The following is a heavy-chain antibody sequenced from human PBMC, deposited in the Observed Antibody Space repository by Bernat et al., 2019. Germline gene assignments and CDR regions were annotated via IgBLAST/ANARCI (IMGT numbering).Heavy chain of an antibody. V-gene: IGHV4-61*01. Sequence: QVQLQESGPGLVKPSETLSLTCTVSGGSVSSGTYYWSWVRQPPGKGLEWIGYISYSGSTNYNPSLKSRVTISVDTSKNQFSLKLSSVTAADTAVYYCARLSGRWRFLDYWGQGTLVTVSS. CDR2: ISYSGST. J-gene: IGHJ4*02. D-gene: IGHD3-10*01. CDR1: GGSVSSGTYY. CDR3: ARLSGRWRFLDY.